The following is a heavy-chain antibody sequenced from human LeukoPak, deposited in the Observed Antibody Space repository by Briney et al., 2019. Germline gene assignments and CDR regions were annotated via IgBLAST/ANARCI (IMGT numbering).Heavy chain of an antibody. V-gene: IGHV1-69*01. D-gene: IGHD3-3*01. CDR2: IIPIFGTA. J-gene: IGHJ6*03. CDR1: GGTFSSYA. CDR3: ARGGRGVVIDGYCYMDV. Sequence: SVKVSCKASGGTFSSYAISWVRQAPGQGLEWMGGIIPIFGTANYAQKFQGRVTITADESTSTAYMELSSLRSEDTAVYYCARGGRGVVIDGYCYMDVWGKGTTVTVSS.